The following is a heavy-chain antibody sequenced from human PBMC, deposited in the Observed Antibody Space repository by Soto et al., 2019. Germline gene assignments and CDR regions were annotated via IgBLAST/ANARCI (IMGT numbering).Heavy chain of an antibody. J-gene: IGHJ6*02. Sequence: PSETLSLTCTVSGGSIRSYYLSWIRQPPGKGLEWIGYIYYSGSTNYNPSLKSRVTISVDTSKNQFSLKLSSVTAADTAVYYCARDIMGTNYYYYGMDVWGQGTTVTVS. CDR2: IYYSGST. D-gene: IGHD2-8*01. CDR3: ARDIMGTNYYYYGMDV. CDR1: GGSIRSYY. V-gene: IGHV4-59*01.